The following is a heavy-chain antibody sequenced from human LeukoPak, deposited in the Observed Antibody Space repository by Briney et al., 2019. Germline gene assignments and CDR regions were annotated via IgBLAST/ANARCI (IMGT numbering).Heavy chain of an antibody. J-gene: IGHJ3*02. D-gene: IGHD5-18*01. CDR2: IWYDGGNK. V-gene: IGHV3-33*01. Sequence: PGRSLRLSCAASGFTFSSYGMHWVRQAPGKGLEWVAVIWYDGGNKYYADSVKGRFTISRDNSKNTLYLQMNSLRAEDTAVYYCARDNERQLWSHEIDAFDIWGQGTMVTVSS. CDR1: GFTFSSYG. CDR3: ARDNERQLWSHEIDAFDI.